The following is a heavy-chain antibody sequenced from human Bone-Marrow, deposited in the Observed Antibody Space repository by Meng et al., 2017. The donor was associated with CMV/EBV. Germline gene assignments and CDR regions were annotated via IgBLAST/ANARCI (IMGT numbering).Heavy chain of an antibody. CDR2: IIPIFGTA. J-gene: IGHJ4*02. CDR3: AGRLGWGVFNY. Sequence: QVRLVQSGAGVKKPGASVKVSCKASGGTFSSYAISWVRRAPGQGLEWMGGIIPIFGTANYAQKFQGRVTITADESTSTAYMERSSLRSEDTAVYYCAGRLGWGVFNYWGQGTLVTVSS. CDR1: GGTFSSYA. V-gene: IGHV1-69*12. D-gene: IGHD2-21*01.